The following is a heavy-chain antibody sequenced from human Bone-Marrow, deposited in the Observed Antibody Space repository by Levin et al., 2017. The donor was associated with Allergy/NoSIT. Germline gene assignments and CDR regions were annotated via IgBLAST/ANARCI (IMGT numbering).Heavy chain of an antibody. CDR3: AGRYSGYEPLEF. CDR1: GGSITNFF. V-gene: IGHV4-59*01. Sequence: SETLSLTCTVSGGSITNFFWTWIRQPPGKGLEWIGDVYSSGSTEHNPSLNGRVTFALDTSKNQFSLELNSVTAADTAVYFCAGRYSGYEPLEFWRQGTLVTVSS. J-gene: IGHJ4*02. CDR2: VYSSGST. D-gene: IGHD5-12*01.